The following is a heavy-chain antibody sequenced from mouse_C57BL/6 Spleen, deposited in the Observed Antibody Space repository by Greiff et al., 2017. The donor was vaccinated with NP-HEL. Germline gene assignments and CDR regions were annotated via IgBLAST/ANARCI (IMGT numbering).Heavy chain of an antibody. CDR1: GFTFSDYY. V-gene: IGHV5-16*01. J-gene: IGHJ4*01. D-gene: IGHD1-1*01. Sequence: EVMLVESEGGLVQPGSSMKLSCTASGFTFSDYYMAWVRQVPEKGLEWAANINYDGSSTYYLDSLKSRFIISRDNAKNILYLQMSSLKSEDTATYYCARYYGYAMDYWGQGTSVTVSS. CDR3: ARYYGYAMDY. CDR2: INYDGSST.